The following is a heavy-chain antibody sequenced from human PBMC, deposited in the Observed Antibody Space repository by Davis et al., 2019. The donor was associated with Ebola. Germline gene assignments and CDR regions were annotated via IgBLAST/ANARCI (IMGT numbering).Heavy chain of an antibody. CDR2: ISSNGGST. CDR1: GFTFSSYA. V-gene: IGHV3-64*01. D-gene: IGHD2-15*01. CDR3: ARNRKYCSGGSCYSQAHGMDV. J-gene: IGHJ6*02. Sequence: GESLKISCAASGFTFSSYAMHWVRQAPGKGLEYVSAISSNGGSTYYVNSVKGRFTISRDNSKNTLYLQMGSLRAEDMAVYYCARNRKYCSGGSCYSQAHGMDVWGQGTTVTVSS.